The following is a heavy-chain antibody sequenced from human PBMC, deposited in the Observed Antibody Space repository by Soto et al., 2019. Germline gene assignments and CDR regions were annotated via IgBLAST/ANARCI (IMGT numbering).Heavy chain of an antibody. CDR2: IYYSGST. V-gene: IGHV4-39*01. Sequence: QLQLQESGPGLVKPSETLSLTCTVSGGSISSSSYYWGWIRQPPGKGLEWIGSIYYSGSTYYNPSLKSRVTISVDTSKNQFSLKLSSVTAADTAVYYCARHEYCSGGSCLIDYWGQGTLVTVSS. CDR1: GGSISSSSYY. CDR3: ARHEYCSGGSCLIDY. D-gene: IGHD2-15*01. J-gene: IGHJ4*02.